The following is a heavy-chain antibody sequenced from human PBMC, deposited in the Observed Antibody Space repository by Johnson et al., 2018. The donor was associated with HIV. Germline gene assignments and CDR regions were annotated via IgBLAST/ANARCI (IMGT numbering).Heavy chain of an antibody. V-gene: IGHV3-20*04. D-gene: IGHD3-10*01. CDR1: GFTFDDYG. CDR2: SNWNGGST. Sequence: MLLVESGGGVVRPGGSLRLSCAASGFTFDDYGMSWVRQAPGKGLEWVSGSNWNGGSTGYADSVKGRFTISRDNAKNSLYLQMNSLRAEDTALYYCARDRITMVRGVTEDAFDIWGQGTMVTVSS. J-gene: IGHJ3*02. CDR3: ARDRITMVRGVTEDAFDI.